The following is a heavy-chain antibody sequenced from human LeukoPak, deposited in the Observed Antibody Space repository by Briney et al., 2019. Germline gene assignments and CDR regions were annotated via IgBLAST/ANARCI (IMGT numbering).Heavy chain of an antibody. V-gene: IGHV4-30-4*08. CDR1: GGSISSGDYY. CDR2: IYYSGST. D-gene: IGHD5-12*01. CDR3: ASIVATKYQLMKYYFQH. Sequence: SETLSLTCTVSGGSISSGDYYWSWIRQPPGKGLEWIGYIYYSGSTYYNPSLKSRVTISVDTSKNQFSLKLSSVTAADTAVYYCASIVATKYQLMKYYFQHWGQGTLVTVSS. J-gene: IGHJ1*01.